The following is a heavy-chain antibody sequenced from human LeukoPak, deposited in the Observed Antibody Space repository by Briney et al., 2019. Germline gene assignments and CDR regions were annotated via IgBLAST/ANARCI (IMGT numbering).Heavy chain of an antibody. V-gene: IGHV4-34*01. D-gene: IGHD1-26*01. CDR3: AMIISFFESDNGSNGWFDP. CDR2: INHSGST. J-gene: IGHJ5*02. Sequence: MASETLSLTCAVYGVSFSGYYWSWIRQPPGKGLEWIGEINHSGSTNYNPSLKSRVTISVDTSKNQFSLKLSSVTAADTAVYYCAMIISFFESDNGSNGWFDPWGQGTLVTVSS. CDR1: GVSFSGYY.